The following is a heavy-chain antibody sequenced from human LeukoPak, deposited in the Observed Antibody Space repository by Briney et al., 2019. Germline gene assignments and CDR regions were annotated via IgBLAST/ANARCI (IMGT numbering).Heavy chain of an antibody. CDR2: INPNSGGT. CDR1: GYTFTGYY. Sequence: GASVKVSCKASGYTFTGYYTHWVRQAPGQGLEWMGWINPNSGGTNYAQKFQGRVTMTRDTSISTAYMELSRLRSDDTAVYYCARVLWHCSGGSCYSHAFDIWGQGTMVTVSS. CDR3: ARVLWHCSGGSCYSHAFDI. D-gene: IGHD2-15*01. J-gene: IGHJ3*02. V-gene: IGHV1-2*02.